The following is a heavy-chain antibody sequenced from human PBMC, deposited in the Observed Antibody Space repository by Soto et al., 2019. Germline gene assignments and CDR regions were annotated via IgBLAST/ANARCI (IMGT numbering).Heavy chain of an antibody. CDR3: TRRGSSGYYYVRYFDY. CDR1: GFTFSGSA. V-gene: IGHV3-73*01. Sequence: GGSLRLSCAASGFTFSGSAMHWVHQASGKGLEWVGRIRSKANSYATAYAASVKGRFTISRDDSKNTAYLQMNSLKTEDTAVHYCTRRGSSGYYYVRYFDYWGQGTLVTVSS. D-gene: IGHD3-22*01. J-gene: IGHJ4*02. CDR2: IRSKANSYAT.